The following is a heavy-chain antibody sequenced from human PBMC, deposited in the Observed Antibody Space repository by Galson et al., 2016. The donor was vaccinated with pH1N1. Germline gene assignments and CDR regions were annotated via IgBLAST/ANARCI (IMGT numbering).Heavy chain of an antibody. CDR2: ISYAGSKK. J-gene: IGHJ6*02. Sequence: SLRLSCAASGFTFSSYNIHWVRQAPGKGLEWVAVISYAGSKKDYADSVKGRVTISRDNSKNTVYMQMNSLRIEDTAIYYCAREDYGDYDSYYNAMDVWGQGTTDTVSS. CDR1: GFTFSSYN. V-gene: IGHV3-30-3*01. CDR3: AREDYGDYDSYYNAMDV. D-gene: IGHD4-17*01.